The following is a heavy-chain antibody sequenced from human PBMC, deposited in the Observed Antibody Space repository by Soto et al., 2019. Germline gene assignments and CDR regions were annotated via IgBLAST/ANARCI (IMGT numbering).Heavy chain of an antibody. CDR1: GFKFSNYA. CDR2: ISATGGGT. Sequence: SLRLSCAASGFKFSNYAMSWVRQAPGKGLEWVSLISATGGGTYYADSVKGRFTISRDNSHNTLYLQVHSLTAEDTAVYYCAKDRRAGGNSAFYFDFWGQGAQVTVSS. J-gene: IGHJ4*02. D-gene: IGHD3-16*01. CDR3: AKDRRAGGNSAFYFDF. V-gene: IGHV3-23*01.